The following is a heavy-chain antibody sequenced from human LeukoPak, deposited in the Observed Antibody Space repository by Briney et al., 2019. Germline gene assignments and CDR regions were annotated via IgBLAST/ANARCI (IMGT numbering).Heavy chain of an antibody. D-gene: IGHD3-16*01. CDR1: GDSVTSGI. Sequence: SQTLSLTCAISGDSVTSGIWSWIRQSPSRGLEWLGRTYHWSKWFNDYAVSVESRMTINADTSRNQFSLQLNSVTPEDTAVYYCARDLHGSRGEFDYWGQGTLVTVSS. J-gene: IGHJ4*02. CDR2: TYHWSKWFN. CDR3: ARDLHGSRGEFDY. V-gene: IGHV6-1*01.